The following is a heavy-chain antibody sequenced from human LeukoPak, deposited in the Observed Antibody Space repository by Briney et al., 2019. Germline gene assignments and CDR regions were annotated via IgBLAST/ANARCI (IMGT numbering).Heavy chain of an antibody. CDR3: ARGSSTVIDY. J-gene: IGHJ4*02. Sequence: SETLSLTCTVSGGSISSSSYYWGWIRQPPGKGLEWIGSIYYSGSTYYNPSLKSRVTISVDTSENQISLKLSSVTAADMAVYYCARGSSTVIDYWGQGTLVTVSS. D-gene: IGHD4-17*01. CDR1: GGSISSSSYY. CDR2: IYYSGST. V-gene: IGHV4-39*07.